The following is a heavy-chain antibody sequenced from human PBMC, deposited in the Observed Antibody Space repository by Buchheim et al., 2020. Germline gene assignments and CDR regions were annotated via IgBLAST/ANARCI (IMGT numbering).Heavy chain of an antibody. D-gene: IGHD5-18*01. CDR1: GGSISSGDYY. J-gene: IGHJ4*02. CDR3: ARDNVDTASIDY. V-gene: IGHV4-30-4*01. CDR2: IYYSGST. Sequence: QVQLQESGPGLVKPSQSLSLTCTVSGGSISSGDYYWSWLPQPPGQGLEWIGSIYYSGSTYYNPSLKSRVTLSVDTSKTQFFLKLSSVTAADTAVYYCARDNVDTASIDYWGQGTL.